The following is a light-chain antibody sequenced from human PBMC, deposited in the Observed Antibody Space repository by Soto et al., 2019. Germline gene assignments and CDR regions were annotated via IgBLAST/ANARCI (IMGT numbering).Light chain of an antibody. CDR2: EVS. Sequence: QSALTQPPSLSGSPGQSVTISCTGTSSDVGGYDRVSWYQQPPGTAPKLIIYEVSNRPSGVPDRFSGSKSGNTASLTISGLQAEDEADYYCTSFTSSITVVFGGGTKLTVL. V-gene: IGLV2-18*02. CDR3: TSFTSSITVV. J-gene: IGLJ2*01. CDR1: SSDVGGYDR.